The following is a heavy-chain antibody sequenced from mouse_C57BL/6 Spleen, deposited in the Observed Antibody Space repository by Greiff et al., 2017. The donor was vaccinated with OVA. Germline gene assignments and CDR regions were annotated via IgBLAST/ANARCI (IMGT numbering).Heavy chain of an antibody. V-gene: IGHV5-16*01. J-gene: IGHJ2*01. CDR2: INHDGSST. CDR3: ARDGGGFDY. CDR1: GFTFSDYY. Sequence: EVQLVESEGGLVQPGSSMKLSCTASGFTFSDYYMAWVRQVPEKGLEWVANINHDGSSTYYLDSLKSRFTISRDNAKNILYLQMSSLKSEDTAAYCGARDGGGFDYWGQGTTLTVSS.